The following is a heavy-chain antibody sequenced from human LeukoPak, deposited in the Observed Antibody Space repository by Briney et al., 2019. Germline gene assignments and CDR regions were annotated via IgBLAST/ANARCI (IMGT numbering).Heavy chain of an antibody. J-gene: IGHJ3*02. V-gene: IGHV3-23*01. CDR2: IGGSGAGT. Sequence: GGSLRLSCAASGFTFSSSAMSWVRQAPGKGLEWVSGIGGSGAGTYYAVSVKGRFTISRDNSKSTLCLQMNSLRAEDTAVYYCAKESDAFDIWGQGTMVTVSS. CDR1: GFTFSSSA. CDR3: AKESDAFDI.